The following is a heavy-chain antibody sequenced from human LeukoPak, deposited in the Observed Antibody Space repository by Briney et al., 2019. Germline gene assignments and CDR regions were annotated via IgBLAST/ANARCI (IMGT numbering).Heavy chain of an antibody. CDR1: GGSISSGGYY. D-gene: IGHD6-19*01. CDR2: IYYSGST. Sequence: SETLSLTCTVSGGSISSGGYYWSWIRQHPGKGLEWIGYIYYSGSTYYNPSLKSRVTISVDTSKNQFSLKLSSVTAADTAVYYCARGAIAVAGPHDYWGKGTLVTVSS. V-gene: IGHV4-31*03. CDR3: ARGAIAVAGPHDY. J-gene: IGHJ4*02.